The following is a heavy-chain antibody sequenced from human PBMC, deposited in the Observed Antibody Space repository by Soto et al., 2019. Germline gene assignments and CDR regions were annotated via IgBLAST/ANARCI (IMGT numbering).Heavy chain of an antibody. Sequence: QVQLQQWGAGLLQPSETLSLTCAVYGGSFSGYYWSWIRQPPGKGLEWIGEINHSGSTNYNPSLKSRVTISVDTSKNQFSLKLSSVTAADTAVYYCARGGWGSSCPNKSNWFDPWGQGTLVTVSS. CDR1: GGSFSGYY. CDR2: INHSGST. V-gene: IGHV4-34*01. D-gene: IGHD6-13*01. J-gene: IGHJ5*02. CDR3: ARGGWGSSCPNKSNWFDP.